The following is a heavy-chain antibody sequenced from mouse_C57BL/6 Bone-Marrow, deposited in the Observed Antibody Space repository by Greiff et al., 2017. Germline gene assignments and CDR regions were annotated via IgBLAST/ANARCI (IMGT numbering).Heavy chain of an antibody. CDR1: GYTFTSYG. V-gene: IGHV1-81*01. CDR2: IYPRSGNT. J-gene: IGHJ2*01. CDR3: ARGITTVVRDY. Sequence: VQLQESGAELARPGASVKLSCKASGYTFTSYGISWVKQSTGQGLEWIGEIYPRSGNTYYNEKFKGKATLTADKSSSTAYMELRSLTSADAAVYVCARGITTVVRDYWGQGTTLTVSS. D-gene: IGHD1-1*01.